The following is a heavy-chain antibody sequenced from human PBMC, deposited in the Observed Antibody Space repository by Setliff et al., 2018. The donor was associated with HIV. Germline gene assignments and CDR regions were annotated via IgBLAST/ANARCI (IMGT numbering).Heavy chain of an antibody. Sequence: ASETLSLTCAVYGGSLSGYYWTWIRQPPGKGLEWIGEINHSGTTDYNPSLKSRVTISLDTSKNHLSLKLTSVTDADTAVYYCARVRRGSSARAPFDSWGQGAQVTVSS. D-gene: IGHD6-6*01. J-gene: IGHJ4*02. CDR1: GGSLSGYY. CDR2: INHSGTT. V-gene: IGHV4-34*01. CDR3: ARVRRGSSARAPFDS.